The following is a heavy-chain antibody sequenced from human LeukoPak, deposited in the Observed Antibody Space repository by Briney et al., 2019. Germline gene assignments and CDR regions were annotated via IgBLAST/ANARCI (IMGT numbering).Heavy chain of an antibody. J-gene: IGHJ3*02. Sequence: GASVKVSCKTSGYSFTGYYIHWVRQAPGQGLEWMGWINPNSGGTNYAQKFQGWVTMTRDTSISTAYMELSRLRSDDTAVYYCARATGSYMAFDIWGQGTMVTVSS. V-gene: IGHV1-2*04. CDR3: ARATGSYMAFDI. D-gene: IGHD3-10*01. CDR1: GYSFTGYY. CDR2: INPNSGGT.